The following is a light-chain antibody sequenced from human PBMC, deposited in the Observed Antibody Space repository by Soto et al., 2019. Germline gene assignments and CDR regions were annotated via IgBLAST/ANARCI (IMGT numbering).Light chain of an antibody. CDR1: SSNIGAGYD. V-gene: IGLV1-40*01. Sequence: QSVLTQPPSVSGAPGPRVTISCTGSSSNIGAGYDVHWYQQLPGTAPKLLIYANSNRPSGVPDRFSASKSSTSASLAITGLQAEDEADYYCQSYDSSLSVGVFGGGTKLTVL. CDR2: ANS. CDR3: QSYDSSLSVGV. J-gene: IGLJ2*01.